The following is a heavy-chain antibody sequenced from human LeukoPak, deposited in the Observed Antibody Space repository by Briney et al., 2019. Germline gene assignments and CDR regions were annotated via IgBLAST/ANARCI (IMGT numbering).Heavy chain of an antibody. CDR2: IYYSGTT. Sequence: PSETLSLTCTVSGGSITNYYWNWIRQPPGKGLEWIGYIYYSGTTNYNPSLKSRVTISIDTSKNQFSLKLNSVTAADTAVYYCARGGGPLDDAFDIWDQGTMVTVSS. CDR3: ARGGGPLDDAFDI. CDR1: GGSITNYY. J-gene: IGHJ3*02. D-gene: IGHD3-3*01. V-gene: IGHV4-59*01.